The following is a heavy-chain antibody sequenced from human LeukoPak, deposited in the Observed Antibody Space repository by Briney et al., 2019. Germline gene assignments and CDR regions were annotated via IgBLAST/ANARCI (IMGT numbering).Heavy chain of an antibody. CDR2: INPSGGDT. Sequence: ASVKVSCKPSGYTFSSYYIHWVRQAPGQGLEWMGIINPSGGDTSYAQKFQGRVTTTRDPSTSTVYIEVVSLRPEDTAVYYCARGCRVVPGVHNVGMTSYYNGMDVWGQGTTVTVSS. J-gene: IGHJ6*02. D-gene: IGHD2-2*01. CDR3: ARGCRVVPGVHNVGMTSYYNGMDV. V-gene: IGHV1-46*01. CDR1: GYTFSSYY.